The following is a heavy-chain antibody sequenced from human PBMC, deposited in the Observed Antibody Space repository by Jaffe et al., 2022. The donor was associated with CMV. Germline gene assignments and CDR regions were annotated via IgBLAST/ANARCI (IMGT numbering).Heavy chain of an antibody. D-gene: IGHD3-16*01. CDR3: ARDWGTDYYYGMDV. J-gene: IGHJ6*02. CDR1: GGSVSSGSYY. V-gene: IGHV4-61*01. CDR2: IYYSGST. Sequence: QVQLQESGPGLVKPSETLSLTCTVSGGSVSSGSYYWSWIRQPPGKGLEWIGYIYYSGSTNYNPSLKSRVTISVDTSKNQFSLKLSSVTAADTAVYYCARDWGTDYYYGMDVWGQGTTVTVSS.